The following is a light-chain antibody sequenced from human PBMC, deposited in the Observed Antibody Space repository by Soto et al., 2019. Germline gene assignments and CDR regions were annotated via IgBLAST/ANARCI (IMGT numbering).Light chain of an antibody. CDR2: DAS. V-gene: IGKV3-20*01. Sequence: EIVLTQSPASLSLSPRERATLSCRASQSIGLAIAWYQHKPGQAPRRLIFDASQRATGIPDRFSGSGSGTDFTLTISRLEPEDFAVYHCQQYGSSPGTFGQGTKVDIK. CDR3: QQYGSSPGT. J-gene: IGKJ1*01. CDR1: QSIGLA.